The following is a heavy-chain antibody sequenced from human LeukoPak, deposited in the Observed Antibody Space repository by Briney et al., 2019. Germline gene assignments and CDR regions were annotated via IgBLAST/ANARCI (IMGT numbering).Heavy chain of an antibody. J-gene: IGHJ3*02. CDR3: ARTVGATLDAFDI. D-gene: IGHD1-26*01. V-gene: IGHV5-51*01. Sequence: GESLKISCKGSGYSFTSYWIGWVRQMPGKGLEWMGIIYPGDSDTRYSPSFQGQVTISADKSISTAYLQWSSLRASDTAMYYCARTVGATLDAFDIWGQGTMVTVSS. CDR1: GYSFTSYW. CDR2: IYPGDSDT.